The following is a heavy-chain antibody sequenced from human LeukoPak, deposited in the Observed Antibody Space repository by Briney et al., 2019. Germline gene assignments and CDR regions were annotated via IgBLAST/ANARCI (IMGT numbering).Heavy chain of an antibody. J-gene: IGHJ4*02. V-gene: IGHV3-30*18. CDR1: GFTFSSYA. CDR3: AKDVGHCSGGSCYEVYDH. CDR2: MSYDGNNK. D-gene: IGHD2-15*01. Sequence: AGGSLRLSCAASGFTFSSYAMSWVRQAPGKGLEWVAVMSYDGNNKYYADSVKGRFTISRDNSKNTLYLQMNSLRAEDTAVYYCAKDVGHCSGGSCYEVYDHWGQGTLVTVSS.